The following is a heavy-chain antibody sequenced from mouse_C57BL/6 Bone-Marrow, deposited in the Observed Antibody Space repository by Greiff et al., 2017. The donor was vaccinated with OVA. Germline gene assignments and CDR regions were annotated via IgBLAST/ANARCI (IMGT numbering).Heavy chain of an antibody. J-gene: IGHJ2*01. CDR2: IRSKSNNYAT. CDR1: GFSFNTYA. V-gene: IGHV10-1*01. Sequence: EVQLQESGGGLVQPKGSLKLSCVASGFSFNTYAMNWVRQAPGKGLEWVARIRSKSNNYATYYADSVKDRFTISRDDSESMLYLQMNNLKAEDTAMYYCVSLEFDYWGQGTTLTVSS. CDR3: VSLEFDY.